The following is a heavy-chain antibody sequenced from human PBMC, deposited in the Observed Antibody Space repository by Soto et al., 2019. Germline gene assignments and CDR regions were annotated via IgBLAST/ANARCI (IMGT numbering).Heavy chain of an antibody. J-gene: IGHJ4*02. Sequence: QVQLVQSGAEVKKPGASVKVSCEASGYTFTSYDINWVRQATGQGLEWMGWMNPNSGNTGYAQKFQDRVTMTRNTSISTAYMELSSLRSDDTAVYYCARGSRGGTTVVPAYYFDYWGQGTLATVSS. D-gene: IGHD1-26*01. CDR3: ARGSRGGTTVVPAYYFDY. CDR1: GYTFTSYD. V-gene: IGHV1-8*01. CDR2: MNPNSGNT.